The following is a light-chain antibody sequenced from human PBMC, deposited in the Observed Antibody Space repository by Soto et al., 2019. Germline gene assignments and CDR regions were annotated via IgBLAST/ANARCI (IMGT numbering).Light chain of an antibody. J-gene: IGKJ4*01. Sequence: DIQMSKSPSTVSASVGASVTITCRASQNIRNWLAWYQQKPGKAPNPLIYDASSLQSGVPSRFSGSGSGTDFTLTISSLQPEDFATYYCQLANIFPLTFGGGTKVDIK. CDR3: QLANIFPLT. V-gene: IGKV1-12*01. CDR2: DAS. CDR1: QNIRNW.